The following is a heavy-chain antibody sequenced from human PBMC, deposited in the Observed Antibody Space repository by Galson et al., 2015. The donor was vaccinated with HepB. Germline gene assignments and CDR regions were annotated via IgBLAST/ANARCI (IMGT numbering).Heavy chain of an antibody. V-gene: IGHV3-53*01. CDR2: IHSGGVT. D-gene: IGHD3-16*01. CDR3: ARERSYYYYYMDV. Sequence: SLRLSCAGSGFTFRNYSINWVRQAPGKGLEWVAVIHSGGVTYYADSVKGRFTISRDNSKNTLYLQMNSLRAEDTAVYYCARERSYYYYYMDVWGKGTTVTVSS. CDR1: GFTFRNYS. J-gene: IGHJ6*03.